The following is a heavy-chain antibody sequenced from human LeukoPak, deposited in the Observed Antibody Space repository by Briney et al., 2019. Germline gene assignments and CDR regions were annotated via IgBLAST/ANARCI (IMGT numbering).Heavy chain of an antibody. CDR3: ARVGATGGGDY. Sequence: SETLSLTCAVSGGPISSTNWWSWVRQPPGKGLEWIGEIYHSGSTSYNPSLKSRVTISVDTSKNQFSLKLSSVTAADTAVYYCARVGATGGGDYWGQGTLVTVSS. CDR2: IYHSGST. V-gene: IGHV4-4*02. J-gene: IGHJ4*02. CDR1: GGPISSTNW. D-gene: IGHD1-26*01.